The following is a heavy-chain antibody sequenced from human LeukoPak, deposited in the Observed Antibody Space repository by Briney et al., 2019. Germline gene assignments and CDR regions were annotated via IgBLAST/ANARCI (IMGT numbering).Heavy chain of an antibody. D-gene: IGHD5-24*01. CDR3: ARNGYNPVAYDF. Sequence: SETLSLTCTISGGSISSYFWSWIRQPPGKGLEWIGYIYYTGSTNYNPSLKSRVIISLDTSKNQFSLKLSSVTAADTAVYYCARNGYNPVAYDFWGPGTVVTVSS. CDR1: GGSISSYF. CDR2: IYYTGST. V-gene: IGHV4-59*01. J-gene: IGHJ3*01.